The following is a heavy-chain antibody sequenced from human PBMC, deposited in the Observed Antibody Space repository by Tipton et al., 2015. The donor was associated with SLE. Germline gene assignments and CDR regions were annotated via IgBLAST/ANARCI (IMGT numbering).Heavy chain of an antibody. D-gene: IGHD6-13*01. V-gene: IGHV4-38-2*01. CDR2: IYHSGGT. CDR3: ARGGSSSWDDAFDI. J-gene: IGHJ3*02. Sequence: TLSLTCAVSGYSISSGYYWGWIRQPPGKGLEWIGSIYHSGGTYYNPSLKSRVPISVDTSKNQFSLKLSSVTAADTAVYYCARGGSSSWDDAFDIWGQGTMVTVSS. CDR1: GYSISSGYY.